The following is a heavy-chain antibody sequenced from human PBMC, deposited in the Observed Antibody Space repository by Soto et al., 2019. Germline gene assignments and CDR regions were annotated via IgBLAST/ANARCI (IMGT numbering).Heavy chain of an antibody. V-gene: IGHV3-30*18. Sequence: QGQLVESGGGVVQPGRSLSLSCAASGFTFSNYGMHWVRQAPGKGLEWVAVISYHGSDKYYADSVKGRFTISRDNSKNTLYLQMDSLRAEDTAVYYCAKDHLTTTVTTVGYWGQGTLVTVSS. CDR3: AKDHLTTTVTTVGY. J-gene: IGHJ4*02. D-gene: IGHD4-17*01. CDR1: GFTFSNYG. CDR2: ISYHGSDK.